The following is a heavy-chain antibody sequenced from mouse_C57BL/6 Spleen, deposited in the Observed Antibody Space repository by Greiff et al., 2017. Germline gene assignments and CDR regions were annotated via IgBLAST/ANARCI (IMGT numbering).Heavy chain of an antibody. CDR2: ICNRANGYTT. CDR1: GFTFTDYY. V-gene: IGHV7-3*01. Sequence: EVKLVESGGGLVQPGGSLSLSCAASGFTFTDYYMSWVRQPPGKALEWLGFICNRANGYTTEYSASVKGRVTISRDNSQSILYLQRSALRAEDSATYYCARDADPGALDYWGQGTTVTVSS. CDR3: ARDADPGALDY. J-gene: IGHJ4*01.